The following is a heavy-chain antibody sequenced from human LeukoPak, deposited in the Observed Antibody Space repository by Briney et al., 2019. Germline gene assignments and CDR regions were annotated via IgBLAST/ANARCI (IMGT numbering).Heavy chain of an antibody. CDR1: GFTFSSYG. CDR2: IWYDGSNK. V-gene: IGHV3-33*01. CDR3: ARGDYGGNSPGIYYYYYYMDV. J-gene: IGHJ6*03. Sequence: GGSLRLSCAASGFTFSSYGMHWVRQAPGKGLEWVAVIWYDGSNKYYADSVKGRFTISRDNSKNTLYLQMNSLRAEDTAVYYCARGDYGGNSPGIYYYYYYMDVWGKGTTVTVSS. D-gene: IGHD4-23*01.